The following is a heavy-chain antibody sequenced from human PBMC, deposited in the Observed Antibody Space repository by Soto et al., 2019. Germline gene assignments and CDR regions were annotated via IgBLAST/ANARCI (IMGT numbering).Heavy chain of an antibody. CDR3: ARVMSMGTTGYYYYGMDV. CDR1: GGTFSSYA. J-gene: IGHJ6*02. CDR2: IIPIFGTA. Sequence: SVKVSCKASGGTFSSYAISWVRQAPGQGLEWMGGIIPIFGTANYAQKFQGRVTITADESTSTAYMELSSLRSEDTAVYYCARVMSMGTTGYYYYGMDVWGQGTTVTVSS. V-gene: IGHV1-69*13. D-gene: IGHD4-17*01.